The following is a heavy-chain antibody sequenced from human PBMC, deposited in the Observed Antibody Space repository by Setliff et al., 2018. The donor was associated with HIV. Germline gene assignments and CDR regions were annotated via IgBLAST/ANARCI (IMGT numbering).Heavy chain of an antibody. J-gene: IGHJ3*02. CDR2: ISYGGKT. Sequence: SETLSLTCTVSRGSISRHYWAWIRQPPGKGLEWIGYISYGGKTDYNSSLKNRVTMSVDTSNHQFSLKMTSVTAAETAVYYCARAGDYYDSRNYLTRGPTAFDIWGQGTMVTVSS. CDR3: ARAGDYYDSRNYLTRGPTAFDI. D-gene: IGHD3-22*01. CDR1: RGSISRHY. V-gene: IGHV4-59*11.